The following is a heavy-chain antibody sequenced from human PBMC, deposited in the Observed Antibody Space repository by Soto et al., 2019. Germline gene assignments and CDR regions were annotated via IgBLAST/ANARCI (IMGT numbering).Heavy chain of an antibody. CDR2: FDPEDGET. Sequence: ASVKVSCKVSGYTLTELSMHWVRQAPGKGLEWMGGFDPEDGETIYAQKFQGRVTMTEDTSTDTAYMELSSLRSEDTAVYYCANRQTHLETKVDWFDPWGQGTLVTVSS. V-gene: IGHV1-24*01. CDR1: GYTLTELS. D-gene: IGHD1-1*01. J-gene: IGHJ5*02. CDR3: ANRQTHLETKVDWFDP.